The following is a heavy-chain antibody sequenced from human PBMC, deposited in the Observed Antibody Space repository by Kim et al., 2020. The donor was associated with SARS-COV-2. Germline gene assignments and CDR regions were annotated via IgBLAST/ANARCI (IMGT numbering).Heavy chain of an antibody. D-gene: IGHD2-21*02. CDR2: IYYSGST. CDR1: GGSISSGGYY. J-gene: IGHJ4*02. CDR3: ARDLCAQGGDCLPT. Sequence: SETLSLTCTVSGGSISSGGYYWSWIRQHPGKGLEWIGYIYYSGSTYYNPSLKSRVTISVDTSKNQFSLKLSSVTAADTAVYYCARDLCAQGGDCLPTWGQGTLVTVSS. V-gene: IGHV4-31*03.